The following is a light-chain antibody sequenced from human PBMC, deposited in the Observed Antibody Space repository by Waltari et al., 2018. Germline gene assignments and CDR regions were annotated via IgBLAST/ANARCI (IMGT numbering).Light chain of an antibody. V-gene: IGKV3-11*01. J-gene: IGKJ4*01. CDR3: QQRSNWPLT. Sequence: EIVLTQYPATLSLSQGERPTLSCRASQSVSSYLAWYQRKPGQAPRLLIYDASNRATGIPARFSGSGSGTDFTLTISSLEPEDFAVYYWQQRSNWPLTFGGGTKVDIK. CDR2: DAS. CDR1: QSVSSY.